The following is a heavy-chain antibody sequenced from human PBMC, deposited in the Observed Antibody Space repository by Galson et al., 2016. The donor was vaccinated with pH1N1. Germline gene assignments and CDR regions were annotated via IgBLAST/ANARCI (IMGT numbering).Heavy chain of an antibody. Sequence: SVKASCKASGGTFSNYVISWVRQAPGQGLEWMGGIIPIFGTTDYAQKLQGRVTITADKTTSTGYMELTSLRSEDTAVYFCASDSKGYYGSGTSIQDHFYYGMDVWGQGTTVTVSS. J-gene: IGHJ6*02. CDR3: ASDSKGYYGSGTSIQDHFYYGMDV. V-gene: IGHV1-69*06. CDR1: GGTFSNYV. D-gene: IGHD3-10*01. CDR2: IIPIFGTT.